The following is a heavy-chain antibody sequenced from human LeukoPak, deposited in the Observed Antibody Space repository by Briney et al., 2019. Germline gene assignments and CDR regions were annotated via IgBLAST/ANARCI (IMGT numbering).Heavy chain of an antibody. CDR3: ARRGTSGYDSWFDP. CDR1: GGSISSGGCY. CDR2: IYTRGST. D-gene: IGHD5-12*01. Sequence: SETLSLTCTVSGGSISSGGCYWTWIRQHPGKGLEWIGYIYTRGSTNDNPSLKSRVTMSVDTSKNQFSLKLTSVTAADTAVYYCARRGTSGYDSWFDPWGQGTLVTVSS. J-gene: IGHJ5*02. V-gene: IGHV4-61*08.